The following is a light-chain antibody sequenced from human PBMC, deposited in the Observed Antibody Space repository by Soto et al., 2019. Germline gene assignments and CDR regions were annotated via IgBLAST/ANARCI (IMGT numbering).Light chain of an antibody. V-gene: IGLV4-69*01. J-gene: IGLJ2*01. CDR3: QTWGSGIVV. CDR1: SGHSNYA. CDR2: LNSDGSH. Sequence: QLVLTQSPSASASLGASVKLTCTLSSGHSNYAIAWHQQQSEKGPWYLMKLNSDGSHSKGDGIPDRFSGSSSGAERYLTISSLQSEDEADYYCQTWGSGIVVFGGGTKVTVL.